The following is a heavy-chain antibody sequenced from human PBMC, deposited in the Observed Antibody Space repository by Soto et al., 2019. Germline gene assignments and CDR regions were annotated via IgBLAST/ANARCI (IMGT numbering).Heavy chain of an antibody. CDR1: AFTFTNAW. V-gene: IGHV3-15*07. CDR2: LKSKSQGGPA. D-gene: IGHD3-16*01. CDR3: VTEKEGNVNLIRRPEPGAFDV. Sequence: QLVESGGGLVKPGGSLRLSCAASAFTFTNAWMNWVRQAPGKGLAGVGRLKSKSQGGPADYAAPVKGRFAISRDDPKTPLSMNMKSLKIEDIVVYFCVTEKEGNVNLIRRPEPGAFDVCGLGTMVTVSS. J-gene: IGHJ3*01.